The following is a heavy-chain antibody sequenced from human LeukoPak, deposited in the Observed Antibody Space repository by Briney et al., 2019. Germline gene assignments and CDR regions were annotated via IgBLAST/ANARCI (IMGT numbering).Heavy chain of an antibody. Sequence: GGSLRLSCAASGFTFDDYAMHWVRQAPGKGLVWVSRINSDGSYTSYADSVKGRFTISRDNAKNTLYMQMNSLRAEDTAVYYCVRRESSGYYHYFDYWGQGTLVTVSS. CDR2: INSDGSYT. V-gene: IGHV3-74*01. J-gene: IGHJ4*02. CDR3: VRRESSGYYHYFDY. D-gene: IGHD3-22*01. CDR1: GFTFDDYA.